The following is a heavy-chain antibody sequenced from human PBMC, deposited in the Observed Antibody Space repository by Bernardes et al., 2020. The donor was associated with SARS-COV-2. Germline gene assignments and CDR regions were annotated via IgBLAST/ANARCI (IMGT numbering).Heavy chain of an antibody. CDR1: GFTFSSYA. CDR2: ISGSAGNT. CDR3: AKGYDDYVWYFDS. V-gene: IGHV3-23*01. J-gene: IGHJ4*02. D-gene: IGHD3-16*01. Sequence: GGSLRLSCAASGFTFSSYAMSWVRQAPGKGLEWVSVISGSAGNTYYADSVKGRFTISRDVSKNTLYLQMNSLRADDTAVYYCAKGYDDYVWYFDSWGQGTVVTVSS.